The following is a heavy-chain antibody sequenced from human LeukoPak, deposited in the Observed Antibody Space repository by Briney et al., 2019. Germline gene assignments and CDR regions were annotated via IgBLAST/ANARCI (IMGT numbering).Heavy chain of an antibody. CDR2: INPYNGDT. Sequence: ASVKVSCKASGYTFTGCYLHWVRQAPGQGLEWMGWINPYNGDTNYSPKFKGRVTLTRDTSTTTSYMDLSRLTSDDTAVYFCARGSYDSRGYYSDYHFYMELWGKGTTVTVSS. D-gene: IGHD3-22*01. V-gene: IGHV1-2*02. CDR1: GYTFTGCY. CDR3: ARGSYDSRGYYSDYHFYMEL. J-gene: IGHJ6*03.